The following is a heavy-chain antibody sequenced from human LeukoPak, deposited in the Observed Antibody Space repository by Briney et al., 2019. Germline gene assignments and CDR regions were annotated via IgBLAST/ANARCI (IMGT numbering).Heavy chain of an antibody. CDR2: LSAYNGNT. CDR1: GYTFTSYG. Sequence: GASVKVSCKASGYTFTSYGISWVRQAPGQGLEWMGWLSAYNGNTNYAQKLQGRVTMTTDTSTSRAYMELSSLRSEDTAVYYCARTQGYCSSTSCRPPLYYYYMDVWGKGTTVTVSS. V-gene: IGHV1-18*01. D-gene: IGHD2-2*01. J-gene: IGHJ6*03. CDR3: ARTQGYCSSTSCRPPLYYYYMDV.